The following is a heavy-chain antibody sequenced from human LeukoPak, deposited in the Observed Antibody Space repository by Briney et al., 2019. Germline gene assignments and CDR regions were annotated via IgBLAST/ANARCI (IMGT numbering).Heavy chain of an antibody. CDR1: GYSFTSYW. CDR2: IYPGDSDT. J-gene: IGHJ4*02. D-gene: IGHD3-3*01. Sequence: GESLKISCKGSGYSFTSYWIGWVRQMPGKGLEWMGIIYPGDSDTRYSPSFQGQVTISADKSISTAYLQWSSLKASDTAMYYCAGHKTSSYYDFWSGYLFDYWGQGTLVTVSS. V-gene: IGHV5-51*01. CDR3: AGHKTSSYYDFWSGYLFDY.